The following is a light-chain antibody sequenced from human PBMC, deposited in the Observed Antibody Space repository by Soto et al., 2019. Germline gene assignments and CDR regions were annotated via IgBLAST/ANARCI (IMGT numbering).Light chain of an antibody. CDR3: QHYNTYSWT. CDR2: KVS. Sequence: DIQMTQFPSTLSASVGDRVTITCRASQSISNRLAWFQQKSGEAPKILIHKVSSVESGVPSRFSGSGSGTEFTLTISRLQPDDLATYYWQHYNTYSWTFGQGTKVEIK. V-gene: IGKV1-5*03. CDR1: QSISNR. J-gene: IGKJ1*01.